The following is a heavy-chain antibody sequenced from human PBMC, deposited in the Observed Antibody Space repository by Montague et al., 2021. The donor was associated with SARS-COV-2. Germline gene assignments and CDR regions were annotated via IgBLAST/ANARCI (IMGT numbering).Heavy chain of an antibody. CDR2: INYSGKT. Sequence: SETLSLTCTVSGGSISSTTYYWGWVRQPPGKGLEWIGTINYSGKTYYNPSLKGRVTISIDTSKNQFSLKVTSVTAADTAVYYCARLAHSQLCWSVDFWGRGTLVTVSS. J-gene: IGHJ2*01. D-gene: IGHD1-26*01. V-gene: IGHV4-39*01. CDR3: ARLAHSQLCWSVDF. CDR1: GGSISSTTYY.